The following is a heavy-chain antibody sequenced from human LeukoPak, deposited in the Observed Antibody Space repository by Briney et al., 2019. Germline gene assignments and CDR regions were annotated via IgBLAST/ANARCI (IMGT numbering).Heavy chain of an antibody. CDR1: GFTFSSYS. CDR2: ISSSSSYI. J-gene: IGHJ4*02. Sequence: GGTLRLSCAASGFTFSSYSMNWVRQAPEKGLEWVSSISSSSSYIYYADSVKGRFTISRDNAKNSLYLQMNSLRAEDTAVYYCARGQDPDYFDYWGGGTLVSVSS. V-gene: IGHV3-21*01. CDR3: ARGQDPDYFDY.